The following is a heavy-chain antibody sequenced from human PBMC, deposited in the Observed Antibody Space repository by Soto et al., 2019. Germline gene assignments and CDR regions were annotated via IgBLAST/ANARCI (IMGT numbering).Heavy chain of an antibody. V-gene: IGHV4-38-2*01. Sequence: PSETLSLTCAVSGYSISSGYYWGWIRQPPGKGLEWIGSIYHSGSTYYNPSLKSRVTISVDTSKNQFSLKLSSVTAADTAVYYCARDLYGSGSYYTPRFYYYGMDVWGQGTTVTVSS. D-gene: IGHD3-10*01. CDR2: IYHSGST. CDR1: GYSISSGYY. J-gene: IGHJ6*02. CDR3: ARDLYGSGSYYTPRFYYYGMDV.